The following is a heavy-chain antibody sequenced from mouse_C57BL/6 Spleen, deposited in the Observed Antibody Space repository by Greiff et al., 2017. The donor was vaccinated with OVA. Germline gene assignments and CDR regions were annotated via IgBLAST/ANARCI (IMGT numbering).Heavy chain of an antibody. CDR1: GYSITSGYY. D-gene: IGHD3-1*01. CDR3: ARDRGNYYAMDY. V-gene: IGHV3-6*01. Sequence: VQLQQSGPGLVKPSQSLSLTCSVTGYSITSGYYWNWIRQFPGNKLEWMGYISYDGSNNYNPSLKNLISITRDTSKNQFFLKLNSVTTEDTATYYCARDRGNYYAMDYWGQGTSVTVSS. J-gene: IGHJ4*01. CDR2: ISYDGSN.